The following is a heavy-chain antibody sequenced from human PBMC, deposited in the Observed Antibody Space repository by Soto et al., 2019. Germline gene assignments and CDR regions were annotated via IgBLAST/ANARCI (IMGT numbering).Heavy chain of an antibody. Sequence: GGSLRLSCAASGFTFSSYAMSWVRQAPGKGLEWVSAITGSGGSTYYADSVKGRFTISRDNSRNTLYLQMNSLRAEDTALYYCARLGATVPKIGKNWLDPWGQGTLVTVSS. V-gene: IGHV3-23*01. CDR2: ITGSGGST. CDR3: ARLGATVPKIGKNWLDP. D-gene: IGHD4-4*01. CDR1: GFTFSSYA. J-gene: IGHJ5*02.